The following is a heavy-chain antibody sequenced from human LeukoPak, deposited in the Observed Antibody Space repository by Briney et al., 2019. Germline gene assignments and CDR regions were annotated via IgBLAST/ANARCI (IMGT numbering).Heavy chain of an antibody. Sequence: ASVKVSCKASGYTFTGYYMHWVRQAPGQGIEWMGWINPNSGGTNYAQKFQGRVTMTRDTSISTAYMELSRLRSDDTAVYYCARDAYAPLYYFDYWGQGTLVTVSS. CDR3: ARDAYAPLYYFDY. J-gene: IGHJ4*02. D-gene: IGHD2-2*01. CDR2: INPNSGGT. V-gene: IGHV1-2*02. CDR1: GYTFTGYY.